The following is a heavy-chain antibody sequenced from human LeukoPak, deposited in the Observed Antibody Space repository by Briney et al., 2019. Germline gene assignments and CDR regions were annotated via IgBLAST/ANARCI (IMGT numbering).Heavy chain of an antibody. D-gene: IGHD2-15*01. Sequence: GGSLRLSCAVSGFTFSSYWMHWVRQAPGKGLVCVSRIKSDGSSTSYADSVKGRFTISRDNAKNTLYLQMNSLRAEDTAVYYCARGTSVEDWGQGTLVTVSS. CDR3: ARGTSVED. J-gene: IGHJ4*02. V-gene: IGHV3-74*01. CDR2: IKSDGSST. CDR1: GFTFSSYW.